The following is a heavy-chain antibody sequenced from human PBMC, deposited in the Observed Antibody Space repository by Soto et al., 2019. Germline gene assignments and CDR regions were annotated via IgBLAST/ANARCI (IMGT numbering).Heavy chain of an antibody. CDR1: GFTVSSNY. CDR2: IYSGGST. Sequence: GGSLRLSCAASGFTVSSNYMSWVRQAPGKGLEWVSVIYSGGSTYYADSVKGRFTICRDNSKNTLYLQMNSLRAEDTAVYYCARYCSGGSCYSGAFDIWGQGTMVTVSS. CDR3: ARYCSGGSCYSGAFDI. V-gene: IGHV3-66*01. D-gene: IGHD2-15*01. J-gene: IGHJ3*02.